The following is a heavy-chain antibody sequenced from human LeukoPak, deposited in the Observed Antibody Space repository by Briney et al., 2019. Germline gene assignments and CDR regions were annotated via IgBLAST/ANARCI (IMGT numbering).Heavy chain of an antibody. CDR2: IKQDGSEK. D-gene: IGHD4-23*01. CDR1: GFTFSSYW. J-gene: IGHJ6*02. V-gene: IGHV3-7*01. CDR3: ARDSRTIYGGPPLYYYYYYGMDV. Sequence: PGGSLRLSCAAPGFTFSSYWMSWVRQAPGKGLEWVANIKQDGSEKYYVDSVKGRFTISRDDAKNSLYLQMNSLRAEDTAVYYCARDSRTIYGGPPLYYYYYYGMDVWGQGTTVTVSS.